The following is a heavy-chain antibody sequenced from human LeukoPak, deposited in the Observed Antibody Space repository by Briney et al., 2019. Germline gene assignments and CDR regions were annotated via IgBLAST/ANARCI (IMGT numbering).Heavy chain of an antibody. CDR2: IYYSGST. D-gene: IGHD6-13*01. Sequence: SETLSLTCTVSGGSIRGYFWTWIRQPPGKGLEWIGYIYYSGSTNYNPSLKSRGTIAVDTSKNQFSLRLNSVTAADTAVYYCAMAYSSSWYYFDYWGQGTLVTVPS. V-gene: IGHV4-59*01. J-gene: IGHJ4*02. CDR1: GGSIRGYF. CDR3: AMAYSSSWYYFDY.